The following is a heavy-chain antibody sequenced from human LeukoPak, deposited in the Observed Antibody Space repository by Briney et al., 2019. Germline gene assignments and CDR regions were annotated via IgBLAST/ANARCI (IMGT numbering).Heavy chain of an antibody. D-gene: IGHD3-16*01. J-gene: IGHJ4*02. CDR1: GFTFSDYY. CDR3: TRRLDD. V-gene: IGHV3-7*01. Sequence: GGSLRLSCAASGFTFSDYYMSWVRQAPGKGLEWVANIKHDESEKNYLDSVKGRFTISRDNAQNSLYLQMNGLRVEDTAVYYCTRRLDDWGQGTLVTVSS. CDR2: IKHDESEK.